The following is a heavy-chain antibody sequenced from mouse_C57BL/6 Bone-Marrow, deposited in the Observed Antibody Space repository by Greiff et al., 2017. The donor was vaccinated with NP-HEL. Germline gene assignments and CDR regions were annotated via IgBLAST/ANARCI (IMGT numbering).Heavy chain of an antibody. J-gene: IGHJ2*01. CDR2: ISSGGSYT. D-gene: IGHD1-1*01. CDR3: ARHGATVVADFDY. Sequence: EVQGVESGGDLVKPGGSLKLSCAASGFTFSSSGMSWVRQTPDQGLEWVATISSGGSYTYYPDSVKGRFTISRDNAKNTLYLQMSSLKSEDTAMYYCARHGATVVADFDYWGQGTTLTVSS. CDR1: GFTFSSSG. V-gene: IGHV5-6*01.